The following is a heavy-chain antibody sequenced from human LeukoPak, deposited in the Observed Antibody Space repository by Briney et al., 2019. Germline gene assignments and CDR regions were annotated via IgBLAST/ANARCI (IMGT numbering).Heavy chain of an antibody. Sequence: PGGSLRLSCSASGFTFSSYAMHWVRQAPGKGLEYVSAISSNGGGTYYADSVKGRFTISRDNSKKTLYLQMSSLRAEDTAVYYCVKGHCSNGVCSGGFDPWGQGTLVTVSS. CDR3: VKGHCSNGVCSGGFDP. J-gene: IGHJ5*02. CDR2: ISSNGGGT. V-gene: IGHV3-64D*06. D-gene: IGHD2-8*01. CDR1: GFTFSSYA.